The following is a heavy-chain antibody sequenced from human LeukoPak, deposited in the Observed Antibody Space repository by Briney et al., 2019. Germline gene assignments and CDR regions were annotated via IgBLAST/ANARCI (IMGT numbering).Heavy chain of an antibody. V-gene: IGHV3-30*02. CDR2: IRYDGSKK. J-gene: IGHJ3*02. CDR3: ASGDSSGWWEAFDI. D-gene: IGHD6-19*01. Sequence: GGSLRLSCAASGFTFSSYGMYWVRQAPGKGLEWVAFIRYDGSKKYYADSVKGRFTISRDNAKNSLYLQMNSLRAEDTAVYYCASGDSSGWWEAFDIWGQGTMVTVSS. CDR1: GFTFSSYG.